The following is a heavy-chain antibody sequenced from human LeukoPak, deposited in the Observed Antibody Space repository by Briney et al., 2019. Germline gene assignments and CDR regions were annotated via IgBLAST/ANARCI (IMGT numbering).Heavy chain of an antibody. CDR2: INPNSGGT. Sequence: ASVKVSCKASGYTFTGYYMHWVRQAPGQGLEWMGWINPNSGGTNYAQKFQGWVTMTRDTSISTAYMELSRLRSDDTAVYYCARTPRIAVAGMGFYYFDYWGQGTLVTVSS. J-gene: IGHJ4*02. V-gene: IGHV1-2*04. D-gene: IGHD6-19*01. CDR1: GYTFTGYY. CDR3: ARTPRIAVAGMGFYYFDY.